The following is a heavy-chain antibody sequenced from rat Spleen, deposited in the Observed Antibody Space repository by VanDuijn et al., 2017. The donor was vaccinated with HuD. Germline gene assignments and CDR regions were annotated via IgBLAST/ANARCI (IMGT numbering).Heavy chain of an antibody. J-gene: IGHJ3*01. V-gene: IGHV2-6*01. CDR3: ARGWERFAY. CDR1: VFPLTSYT. D-gene: IGHD5-1*01. CDR2: ILTGGNT. Sequence: QVQLKESGPSLVHPSQTLSLTCAVSVFPLTSYTISWVRQHPRKGLEWIAAILTGGNTYYNPALKSRLSISRDTSKSQVFLKMNILQTEDTAMYFCARGWERFAYWGQGTLVTVSS.